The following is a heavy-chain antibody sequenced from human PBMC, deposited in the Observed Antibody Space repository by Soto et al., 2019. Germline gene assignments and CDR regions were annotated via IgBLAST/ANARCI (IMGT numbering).Heavy chain of an antibody. CDR1: GGSISSCVYS. Sequence: QLQLQESGSGLVKPSQTLSLTCAVSGGSISSCVYSWIWIRKPPGKGLEWIRYIYHSGSTYYNPSLKSRVTLSVDRSTHQFSRKLSSVTAADTAVYYCARGQVVAAQHWGQGTLVTVSS. J-gene: IGHJ4*02. CDR3: ARGQVVAAQH. CDR2: IYHSGST. D-gene: IGHD2-15*01. V-gene: IGHV4-30-2*01.